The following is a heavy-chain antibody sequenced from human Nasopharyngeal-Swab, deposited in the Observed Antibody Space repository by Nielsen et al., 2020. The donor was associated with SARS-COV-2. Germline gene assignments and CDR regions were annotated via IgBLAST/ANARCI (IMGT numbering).Heavy chain of an antibody. Sequence: SETLSLTCTVSGGSISSSSYYWSWIRQPPGKGLEWIGEINHSGSTNYNPSLKSRVTISVDTSKNQFSLKLSSVTAADTAVYYCARGHDYGDYATYDYWGQGTLVTVSS. CDR3: ARGHDYGDYATYDY. J-gene: IGHJ4*02. CDR2: INHSGST. D-gene: IGHD4-17*01. V-gene: IGHV4-39*07. CDR1: GGSISSSSYY.